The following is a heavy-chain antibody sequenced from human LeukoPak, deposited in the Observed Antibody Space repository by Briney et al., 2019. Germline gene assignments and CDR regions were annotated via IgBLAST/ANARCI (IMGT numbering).Heavy chain of an antibody. J-gene: IGHJ6*03. V-gene: IGHV4-34*01. CDR1: GGSFSGYY. Sequence: PSETLSLTCAVYGGSFSGYYWSWIRQPPGKGLEWIGEINHSGSTNYNPSLKSRVTISVDTSKNQFSLKLSSVTAADAAVYYCASSMVRGVYYMDVWGKGTTVTVSS. CDR2: INHSGST. D-gene: IGHD3-10*01. CDR3: ASSMVRGVYYMDV.